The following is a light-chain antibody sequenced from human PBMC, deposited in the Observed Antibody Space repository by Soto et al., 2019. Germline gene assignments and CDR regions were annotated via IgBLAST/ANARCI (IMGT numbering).Light chain of an antibody. CDR3: QQYENLPT. J-gene: IGKJ5*01. CDR2: DAS. V-gene: IGKV1-33*01. Sequence: DIQMTQSPSSLSASVGDRVTITCRASHYISNYLNWYQQKPGKAPKLLIYDASNLEAGVPSRFRGSGSGTDFTFTISRLQPEDIATYYCQQYENLPTFGQGTRLEIK. CDR1: HYISNY.